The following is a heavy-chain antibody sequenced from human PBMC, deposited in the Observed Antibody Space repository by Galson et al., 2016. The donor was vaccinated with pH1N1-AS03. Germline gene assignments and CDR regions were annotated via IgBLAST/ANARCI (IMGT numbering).Heavy chain of an antibody. J-gene: IGHJ3*02. CDR1: HGSVSNHY. Sequence: SETLSLTCTVSHGSVSNHYWTWIRQPPGKGLEWIGYVHSSGSTSYNRSLKSRLIISVDTSKNQLSLKLTSVTAADTAMYYCTREATTCGSDIWGQGTVVTVSS. V-gene: IGHV4-59*02. CDR3: TREATTCGSDI. D-gene: IGHD4-17*01. CDR2: VHSSGST.